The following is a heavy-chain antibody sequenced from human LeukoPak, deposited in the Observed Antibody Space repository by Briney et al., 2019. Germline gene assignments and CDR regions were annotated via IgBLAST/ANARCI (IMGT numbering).Heavy chain of an antibody. V-gene: IGHV3-33*01. D-gene: IGHD1-20*01. J-gene: IGHJ4*02. CDR1: GFTFSSYG. CDR2: IWYDGSNK. CDR3: ARDPTSPVTGSFDY. Sequence: GGSLRLSRAASGFTFSSYGMHWVRQAPGKGLEWVAVIWYDGSNKYYADSVKGRFTISRDNSKNTLYLQMNSLRAEDTAVYYRARDPTSPVTGSFDYWGQGTLVTVSS.